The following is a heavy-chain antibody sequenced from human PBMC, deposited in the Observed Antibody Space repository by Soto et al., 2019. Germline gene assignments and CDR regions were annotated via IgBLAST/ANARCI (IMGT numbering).Heavy chain of an antibody. J-gene: IGHJ4*02. CDR3: AKGVTIFGVVITHFDY. CDR2: ISGSGGST. D-gene: IGHD3-3*01. CDR1: GFTFSSYA. Sequence: EVQLLESGGGLVQPGGSLRLSCAASGFTFSSYAMSWVRQAPGKGLEWVSAISGSGGSTYYADSVKGRFTISRDNSKNTLYLQMNSLRAEDTAVYYCAKGVTIFGVVITHFDYWGQGTLVTVSS. V-gene: IGHV3-23*01.